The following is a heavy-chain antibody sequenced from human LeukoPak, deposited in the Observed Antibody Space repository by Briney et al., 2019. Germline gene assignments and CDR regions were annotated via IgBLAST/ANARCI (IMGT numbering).Heavy chain of an antibody. CDR3: ARQLLAAATRDYFDY. CDR1: GGSISSSSYY. Sequence: PPETLSLTCTVSGGSISSSSYYWGWIRQPPGKGLEWIGSIYYSGSTYYNPSPKSRVTISVDTSKNQFSLKLSSVTAADTAVYYCARQLLAAATRDYFDYWGQGTLVTVSS. CDR2: IYYSGST. V-gene: IGHV4-39*01. D-gene: IGHD6-13*01. J-gene: IGHJ4*02.